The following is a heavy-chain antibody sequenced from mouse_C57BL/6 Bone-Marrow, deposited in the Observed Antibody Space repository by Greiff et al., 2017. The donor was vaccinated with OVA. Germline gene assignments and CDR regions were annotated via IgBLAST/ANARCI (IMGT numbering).Heavy chain of an antibody. CDR3: ARDGYYLFDY. D-gene: IGHD2-3*01. CDR2: INPSTGGT. CDR1: GYSFTGYY. V-gene: IGHV1-42*01. Sequence: EVQLQQSGPELVKPGASVKISCKASGYSFTGYYMNWVKQSPEKSLEWIGEINPSTGGTTYNQKFKAKATLTVDKSSSTAYMQLKSLTSEDSAVYYCARDGYYLFDYWGQGTTLTVSS. J-gene: IGHJ2*01.